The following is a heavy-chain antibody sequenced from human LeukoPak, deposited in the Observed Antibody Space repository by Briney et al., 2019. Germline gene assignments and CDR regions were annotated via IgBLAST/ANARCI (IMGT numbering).Heavy chain of an antibody. Sequence: PGGSLRLSCAASGFTFSNYGMLWVRQAPGKGLAWVAFTQYDGSNAYYADSVKGRFTISRDNSNNALYLQMSSLRVEDTAVYYCARRSSGRLCGMDVWGQGPTVTVSS. J-gene: IGHJ6*02. D-gene: IGHD6-19*01. CDR1: GFTFSNYG. CDR3: ARRSSGRLCGMDV. CDR2: TQYDGSNA. V-gene: IGHV3-30*02.